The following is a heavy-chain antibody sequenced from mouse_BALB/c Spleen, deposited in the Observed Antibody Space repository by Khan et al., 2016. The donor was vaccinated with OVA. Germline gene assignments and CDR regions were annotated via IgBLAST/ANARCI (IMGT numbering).Heavy chain of an antibody. D-gene: IGHD1-2*01. CDR1: RYTFPDHY. V-gene: IGHV1-77*01. CDR3: ARRNYFGYTFAY. Sequence: QVQLQQSGAELARPGASVKLSRQASRYTFPDHYTNWVKQSTGQGLEWIGEIYPGSGNTYYNEKFKDKATLPADKSSTTAYMHLSSPPSEDSAVSLCARRNYFGYTFAYWGQGTLVTVSA. J-gene: IGHJ3*01. CDR2: IYPGSGNT.